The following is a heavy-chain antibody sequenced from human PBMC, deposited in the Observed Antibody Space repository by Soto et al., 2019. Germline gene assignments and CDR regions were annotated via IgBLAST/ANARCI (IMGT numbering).Heavy chain of an antibody. CDR2: IWYDGSNK. CDR3: ARGLGRLWRSGVFDY. Sequence: QVQLVESGGGVVQPGRSLRLSCAASGFTFSSYGMHWVRQAPGKGLEWVAVIWYDGSNKYYADSVKGRFTISRDNSKNTLYLQMNSLRAEDTAVYYRARGLGRLWRSGVFDYWGQGTLVTVSS. V-gene: IGHV3-33*01. D-gene: IGHD3-16*01. J-gene: IGHJ4*02. CDR1: GFTFSSYG.